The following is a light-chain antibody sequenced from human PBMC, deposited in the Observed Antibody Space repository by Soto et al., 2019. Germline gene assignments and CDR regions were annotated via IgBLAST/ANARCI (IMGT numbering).Light chain of an antibody. CDR2: AAS. Sequence: DIQMTQSPSSLSASVGDRVTITCRASQSISSYLNWYQQKPGKAPKLLIYAASSLQSGVPSRFSGSGSGTDFTPAISSLQPEDFAKYYCQQSYSTPPITFGQGTPLEIK. J-gene: IGKJ5*01. CDR3: QQSYSTPPIT. V-gene: IGKV1-39*01. CDR1: QSISSY.